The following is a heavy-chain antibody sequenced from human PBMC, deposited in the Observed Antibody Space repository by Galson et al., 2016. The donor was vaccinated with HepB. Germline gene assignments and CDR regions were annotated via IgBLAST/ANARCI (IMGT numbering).Heavy chain of an antibody. CDR3: ANHRG. CDR1: GFTFTSHW. J-gene: IGHJ4*02. D-gene: IGHD1-14*01. Sequence: SLRLSCAASGFTFTSHWMHWARQAPGKGLEWVANISQGGGEKYYVDSVKGRFTISRDNSKNSLYLQMNSLRAEDTAVYYCANHRGWGQGTLVTVSS. V-gene: IGHV3-7*03. CDR2: ISQGGGEK.